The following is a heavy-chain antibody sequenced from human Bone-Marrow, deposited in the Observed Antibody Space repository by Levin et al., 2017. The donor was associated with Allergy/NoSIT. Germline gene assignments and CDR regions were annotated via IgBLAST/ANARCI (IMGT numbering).Heavy chain of an antibody. D-gene: IGHD1-7*01. CDR2: IYYSGAT. CDR3: ARQTSSNAFES. J-gene: IGHJ3*02. V-gene: IGHV4-59*01. CDR1: GGSINNYY. Sequence: SETLSLTCTVSGGSINNYYWGWIRQPPGKGLEWIATIYYSGATNYNPSLKSRVTISVDTSKNQFSLKMGSVTAADTAIYYCARQTSSNAFESWGQGTMVTVSS.